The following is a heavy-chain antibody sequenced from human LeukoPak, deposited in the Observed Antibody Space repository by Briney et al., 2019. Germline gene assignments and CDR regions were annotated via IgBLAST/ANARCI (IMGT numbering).Heavy chain of an antibody. CDR3: AASVYGSGSYYNSNDY. J-gene: IGHJ4*02. V-gene: IGHV3-20*04. D-gene: IGHD3-10*01. Sequence: GGSLRLSCAASGFTFDDNGMSWVRQVPGKGLKWVSGINWNGGSTGYADSVKGRFTISRDNAKNSLYLQMNSLRVEDTALYYCAASVYGSGSYYNSNDYWGQGTLVTVFS. CDR1: GFTFDDNG. CDR2: INWNGGST.